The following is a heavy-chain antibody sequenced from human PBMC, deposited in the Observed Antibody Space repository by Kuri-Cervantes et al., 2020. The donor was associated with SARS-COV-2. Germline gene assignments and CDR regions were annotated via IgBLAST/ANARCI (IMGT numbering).Heavy chain of an antibody. CDR2: INHSGST. V-gene: IGHV4-34*01. D-gene: IGHD4-23*01. CDR3: ARAHNYGGNSKGDY. Sequence: GSLRLSCAVYGGSFSGYYWSWIRQPPGKGLEWIGEINHSGSTNYNPSLKSRVTISVDTSKNQFSLRLSSVTAADTAVYYCARAHNYGGNSKGDYWGQGTLVTVSS. CDR1: GGSFSGYY. J-gene: IGHJ4*02.